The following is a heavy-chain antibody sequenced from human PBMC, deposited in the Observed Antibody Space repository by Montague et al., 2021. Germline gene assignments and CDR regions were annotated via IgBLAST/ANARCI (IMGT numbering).Heavy chain of an antibody. D-gene: IGHD3-16*01. Sequence: TLSLTCTVSGGSINSGGYYWTWIRQHPGKGLEWIGYIYYSGTTYYNPSLKSRVTISVDMSKNQFSLKLSSVTAADTAVYYCARDQGGYFDYWGQGTLVTVSS. CDR3: ARDQGGYFDY. CDR2: IYYSGTT. CDR1: GGSINSGGYY. V-gene: IGHV4-31*03. J-gene: IGHJ4*02.